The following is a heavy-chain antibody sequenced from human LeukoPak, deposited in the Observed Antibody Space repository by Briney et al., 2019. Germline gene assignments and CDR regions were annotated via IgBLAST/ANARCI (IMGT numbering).Heavy chain of an antibody. CDR2: IDWDDDK. CDR3: SARGLSVDY. D-gene: IGHD3-16*02. J-gene: IGHJ4*02. Sequence: SGPALVKPTQTLTLTCTFSGFSLSTSGMRVSWIRQPRGKPLEWLARIDWDDDKFYSTSLKTRLTISKDTSKNQVVLTMTNMDPVDTATYYCSARGLSVDYWGQGTLVSVSS. CDR1: GFSLSTSGMR. V-gene: IGHV2-70*04.